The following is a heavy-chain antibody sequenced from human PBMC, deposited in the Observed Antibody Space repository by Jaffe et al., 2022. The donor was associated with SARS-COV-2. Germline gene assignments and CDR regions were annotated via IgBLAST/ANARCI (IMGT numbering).Heavy chain of an antibody. D-gene: IGHD6-13*01. CDR2: IYHSGST. J-gene: IGHJ4*02. Sequence: QVQLQESGPGLVKPSETLSLTCTVSGYSISSGYYWGWIRQPPGKGLEWIGSIYHSGSTYYNPSLKSRVTISVDTSKNQFSLKLSSVTAADTAVYYCAREQQLVKDDYWGQGTLVTVSS. V-gene: IGHV4-38-2*02. CDR3: AREQQLVKDDY. CDR1: GYSISSGYY.